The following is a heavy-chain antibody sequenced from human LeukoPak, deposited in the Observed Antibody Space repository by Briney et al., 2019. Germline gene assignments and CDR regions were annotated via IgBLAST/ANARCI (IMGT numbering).Heavy chain of an antibody. D-gene: IGHD3-10*01. Sequence: SVKVSCKASGGTFSSYAISWVRQAPGQGLEWMGRIIPILGIANYAQKFQGRVTITADKSTSTAYMEPSSLRSEDTAVYYCARVTEARPFGELLPITWGQGTLVTVSS. CDR1: GGTFSSYA. V-gene: IGHV1-69*04. CDR2: IIPILGIA. CDR3: ARVTEARPFGELLPIT. J-gene: IGHJ5*02.